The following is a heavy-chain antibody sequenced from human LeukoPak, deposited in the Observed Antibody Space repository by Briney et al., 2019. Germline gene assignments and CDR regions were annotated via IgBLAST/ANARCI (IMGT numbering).Heavy chain of an antibody. CDR1: GFTFSSYG. CDR3: ADGGYCTNGVCHYYYYGMDV. J-gene: IGHJ6*02. D-gene: IGHD2-8*01. Sequence: GGSLRLSCAASGFTFSSYGMNWVRQAPGKGLEWVAVISYDGSNKYYADSVKGRFTISRDNSKNTLYLQMNSLRAEDTAVYYCADGGYCTNGVCHYYYYGMDVWGQGTTVTVSS. CDR2: ISYDGSNK. V-gene: IGHV3-30*03.